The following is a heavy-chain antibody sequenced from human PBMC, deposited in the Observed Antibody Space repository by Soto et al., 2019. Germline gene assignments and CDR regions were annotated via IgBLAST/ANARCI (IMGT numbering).Heavy chain of an antibody. V-gene: IGHV1-69*06. Sequence: QVQLIQSEAEVKKPGSSVRVSCTASGGIFGSHGFSWVRQAPGQRLEWVGGFIPIFRTLTYTEKFQARVRIAADKSTNTVYLDLSSLASEDTAVYYGVRDRRIYYSDPHDEFVASDYEVWGQGTMVSVSS. CDR1: GGIFGSHG. J-gene: IGHJ3*01. D-gene: IGHD3-22*01. CDR2: FIPIFRTL. CDR3: VRDRRIYYSDPHDEFVASDYEV.